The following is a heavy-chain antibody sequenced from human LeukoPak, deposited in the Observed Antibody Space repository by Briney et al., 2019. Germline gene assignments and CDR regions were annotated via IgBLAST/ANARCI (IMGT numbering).Heavy chain of an antibody. D-gene: IGHD6-19*01. CDR2: IIPIFGTA. CDR1: GGTFSSYA. Sequence: SVKVSCKASGGTFSSYAISWVRQAPGQGLEWMGGIIPIFGTANYAQKFQGRVTITADESTSTAYMELSSLRSEGTAVYYCARARLPGIAVAGTGTANYWGQGTLVTVSS. J-gene: IGHJ4*02. CDR3: ARARLPGIAVAGTGTANY. V-gene: IGHV1-69*13.